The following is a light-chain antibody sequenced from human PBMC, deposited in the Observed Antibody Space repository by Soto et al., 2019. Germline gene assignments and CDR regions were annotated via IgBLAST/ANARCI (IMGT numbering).Light chain of an antibody. V-gene: IGLV2-14*01. J-gene: IGLJ1*01. CDR2: DVS. Sequence: QSVLTQPASVSGSPGQSITISCTGTSSDVGAYNYVSWYQQHPGKAPKLMIFDVSNRPSGVSNRFSGSKSGNTASLTISGLQAEDEADYYCNSYTRSDTYVFGAGTRSPS. CDR1: SSDVGAYNY. CDR3: NSYTRSDTYV.